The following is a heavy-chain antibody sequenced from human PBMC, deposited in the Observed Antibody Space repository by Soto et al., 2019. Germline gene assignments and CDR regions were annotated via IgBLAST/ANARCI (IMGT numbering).Heavy chain of an antibody. D-gene: IGHD3-10*01. CDR3: TTDPWSYGGMDV. J-gene: IGHJ6*02. CDR1: GFTFSNAW. Sequence: GSLRLSCAASGFTFSNAWMNWVRQAPGKGLERVGRIKSKTDGGTTDYAAPVKGRFTISRDDSKNTLYLQMNSLKTEDTAVYYCTTDPWSYGGMDVWGQGTTVTVSS. CDR2: IKSKTDGGTT. V-gene: IGHV3-15*07.